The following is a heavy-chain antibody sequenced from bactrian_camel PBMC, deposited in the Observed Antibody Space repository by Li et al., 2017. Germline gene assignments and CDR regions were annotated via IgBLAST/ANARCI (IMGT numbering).Heavy chain of an antibody. D-gene: IGHD2*01. CDR3: ASQADYNEYADFGY. CDR1: VNRRNSNC. CDR2: VASNGGST. V-gene: IGHV3S26*01. J-gene: IGHJ6*01. Sequence: HVQLVESGGGLVQPGGSLKLSCAASVNRRNSNCMAWFRQAPGLGLEWVSGVASNGGSTEYADSIVGRFTISRDHAKNTLYLQMNSLKTEDTAVYYCASQADYNEYADFGYWGQGTQVTVS.